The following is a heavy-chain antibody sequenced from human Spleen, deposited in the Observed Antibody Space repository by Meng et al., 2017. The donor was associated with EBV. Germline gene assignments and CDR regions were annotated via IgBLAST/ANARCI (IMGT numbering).Heavy chain of an antibody. D-gene: IGHD3-3*01. V-gene: IGHV1-69*06. CDR2: IIPIFGTT. Sequence: QRLQSGPEGRRPGSSGKLSCKASRGPFANFVVSWIRQAPGQGLGWMGGIIPIFGTTNYALKFEDRVSITADKPSNTVYMRLRNLSPEDTAMYFCAREQGSSHDDTTYYTKWGRGTLVTVSS. CDR1: RGPFANFV. J-gene: IGHJ4*02. CDR3: AREQGSSHDDTTYYTK.